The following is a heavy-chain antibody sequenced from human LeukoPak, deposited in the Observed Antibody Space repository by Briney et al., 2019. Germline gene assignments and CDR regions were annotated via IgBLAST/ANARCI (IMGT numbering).Heavy chain of an antibody. J-gene: IGHJ6*03. CDR2: IYTSGST. CDR3: ARSGYSGYVPYYYYMDV. Sequence: SETLSLTCTVSNDSISSGNYYWSWIRQPAGKGLEWIGRIYTSGSTIYNPSLKSRVTISVDTSKNQFSLKLSSVTAADTAVYYCARSGYSGYVPYYYYMDVWGKGTTVTISS. V-gene: IGHV4-61*02. D-gene: IGHD5-12*01. CDR1: NDSISSGNYY.